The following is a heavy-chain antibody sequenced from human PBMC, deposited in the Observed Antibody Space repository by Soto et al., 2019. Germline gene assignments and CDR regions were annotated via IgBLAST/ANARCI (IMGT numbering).Heavy chain of an antibody. CDR2: IIPVFGTV. CDR1: GGTLSSYV. J-gene: IGHJ6*02. V-gene: IGHV1-69*13. D-gene: IGHD5-18*01. CDR3: ARAQRIQLWASGMDV. Sequence: SVKVSCKASGGTLSSYVISWVRQAPGQGLERMGGIIPVFGTVNYAQKFQGRVTITADESTTTAYMELRSLRSEDAAVYYCARAQRIQLWASGMDVWGQGTTVTVSS.